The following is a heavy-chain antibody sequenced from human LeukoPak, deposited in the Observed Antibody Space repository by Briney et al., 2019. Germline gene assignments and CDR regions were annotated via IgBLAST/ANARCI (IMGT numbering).Heavy chain of an antibody. D-gene: IGHD3-22*01. CDR2: IRYDGRNK. Sequence: GGSLRLSCAASGFTFSSYGMHWVRQAPGKGLEWVAFIRYDGRNKYYADSVKGRFTISRDNSKNTLYLQMNSLRAEDTAVYYCAKDGSDYYDSSGYDYWGQGTLVTVSS. V-gene: IGHV3-30*02. J-gene: IGHJ4*02. CDR1: GFTFSSYG. CDR3: AKDGSDYYDSSGYDY.